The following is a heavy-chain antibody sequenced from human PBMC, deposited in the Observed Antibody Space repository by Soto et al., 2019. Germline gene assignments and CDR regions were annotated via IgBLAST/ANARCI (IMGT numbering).Heavy chain of an antibody. J-gene: IGHJ5*02. Sequence: VSCGSISRSSYYWRWIRQPPGKGLEWIGYIYYSGSTNYNPSLKSRVTISVDTSKNQFSLKLSSVTAADTAVYYCASWIAAAGTGNWFDPWGQGTLVTVSS. V-gene: IGHV4-61*01. CDR1: CGSISRSSYY. CDR2: IYYSGST. CDR3: ASWIAAAGTGNWFDP. D-gene: IGHD6-13*01.